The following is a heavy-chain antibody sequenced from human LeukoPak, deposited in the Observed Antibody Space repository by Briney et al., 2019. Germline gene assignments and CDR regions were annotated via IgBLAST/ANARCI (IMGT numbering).Heavy chain of an antibody. V-gene: IGHV3-48*01. CDR3: ARRGYVSAWDY. CDR1: GFIFSSYS. Sequence: PGGSLRLSCAASGFIFSSYSMNWVRQAPGKGLEWLSYIDTNSRTIYYADSVRGRFTISRDNARNSMYLQINSLRAEDTAVYFCARRGYVSAWDYWGQGTLVTVSS. J-gene: IGHJ4*02. D-gene: IGHD3-22*01. CDR2: IDTNSRTI.